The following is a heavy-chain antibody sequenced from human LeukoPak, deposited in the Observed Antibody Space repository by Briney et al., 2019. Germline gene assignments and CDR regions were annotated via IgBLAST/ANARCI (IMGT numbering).Heavy chain of an antibody. CDR3: AKGGIYGLDVTFDY. CDR1: GFIFDDYA. CDR2: INWNSGSI. Sequence: PGRTLRLSCAASGFIFDDYAMYWVRQVPGKGLEGVSGINWNSGSIVYADSVKGRFIISRDNAKNSLYLQMNSLRAEDMALYYCAKGGIYGLDVTFDYWGQGTLVTVSS. D-gene: IGHD4-17*01. V-gene: IGHV3-9*03. J-gene: IGHJ4*02.